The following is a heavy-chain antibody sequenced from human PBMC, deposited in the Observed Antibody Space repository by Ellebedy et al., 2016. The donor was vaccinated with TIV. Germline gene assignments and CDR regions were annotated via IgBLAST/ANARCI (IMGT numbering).Heavy chain of an antibody. CDR3: ATGLGYGVLDF. CDR1: GGSFSGYY. D-gene: IGHD4-17*01. V-gene: IGHV4-34*01. Sequence: MPSETLSLTCAVYGGSFSGYYWSWIRQPPGKGLEWIGEINQSGSTNYNPSLKSRVTISVDTSKNQFSLKLSSVTAADTAIYYCATGLGYGVLDFWGQGTLVSVS. CDR2: INQSGST. J-gene: IGHJ4*02.